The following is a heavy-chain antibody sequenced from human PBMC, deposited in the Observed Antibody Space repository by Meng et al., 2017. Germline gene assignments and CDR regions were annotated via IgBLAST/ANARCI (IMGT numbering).Heavy chain of an antibody. CDR3: AHLETYCSGGSCQAIEYYYYSDINV. D-gene: IGHD2-15*01. Sequence: SGPTLVKPTQTLTLTCTCSGFSLSTSGVGVGWIRQPPGKALEWLALIYWDDDKRYSLSLKSRLTITKDTSKNHVVLTMTNMDPVDTATYYCAHLETYCSGGSCQAIEYYYYSDINVWGQGTTVTVSS. CDR2: IYWDDDK. CDR1: GFSLSTSGVG. J-gene: IGHJ6*02. V-gene: IGHV2-5*02.